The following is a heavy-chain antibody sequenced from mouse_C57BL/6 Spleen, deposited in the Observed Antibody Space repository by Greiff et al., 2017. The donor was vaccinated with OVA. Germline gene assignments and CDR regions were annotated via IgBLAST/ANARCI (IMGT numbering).Heavy chain of an antibody. Sequence: EVKLVESGGGLVQPGGSLSLSCAASGFTFTDYYMSWVRQPPGKALEWLGFIRNKANGYTTEYSASVKGRFTISRDNSQSILYLQMNALRAEDSATYDCARYNLGRYFDVWGTGTTVTVSS. V-gene: IGHV7-3*01. CDR1: GFTFTDYY. D-gene: IGHD4-1*01. CDR3: ARYNLGRYFDV. J-gene: IGHJ1*03. CDR2: IRNKANGYTT.